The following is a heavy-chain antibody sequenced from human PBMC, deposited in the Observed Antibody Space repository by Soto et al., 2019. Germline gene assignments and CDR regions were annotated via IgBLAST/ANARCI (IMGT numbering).Heavy chain of an antibody. Sequence: PGESLKISCKASGYSFTNYWIGWVRQMPGKGLEWMAIIYPGYSDARYRPSFQGQVTISAAKSISTAYLQWSSLKASDTAMYYCARSRITGTTWSFDKWGQGTLVTVSS. V-gene: IGHV5-51*03. CDR3: ARSRITGTTWSFDK. CDR2: IYPGYSDA. CDR1: GYSFTNYW. J-gene: IGHJ4*02. D-gene: IGHD1-20*01.